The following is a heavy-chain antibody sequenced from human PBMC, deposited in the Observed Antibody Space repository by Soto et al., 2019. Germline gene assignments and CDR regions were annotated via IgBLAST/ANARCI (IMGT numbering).Heavy chain of an antibody. D-gene: IGHD6-13*01. CDR2: ISGSGGST. CDR1: GFTFSSYA. V-gene: IGHV3-23*01. J-gene: IGHJ6*02. CDR3: AKDRNSSASYRLDL. Sequence: GGSLRLSCAASGFTFSSYAMSWVRQAPGKGLEWVSAISGSGGSTYYADSAKGRFTISRDNSRKTLYLQMNSLTVEDTAVYYCAKDRNSSASYRLDLWGQRTTVTVSS.